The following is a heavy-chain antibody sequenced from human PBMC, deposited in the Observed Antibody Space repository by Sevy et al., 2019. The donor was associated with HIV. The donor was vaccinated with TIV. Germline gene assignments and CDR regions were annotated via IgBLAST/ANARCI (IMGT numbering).Heavy chain of an antibody. J-gene: IGHJ5*02. D-gene: IGHD2-15*01. V-gene: IGHV3-48*03. CDR2: ISSSGSTI. CDR1: GFTFSSYE. CDR3: ARGEKDIVVVVAATPNWFDP. Sequence: GGSLRLSCAASGFTFSSYEMNWVRQAPGKGLEWVSYISSSGSTIYYADSVKGRFTISRDNAKNSLYLQMNSLRAEDTAVYYCARGEKDIVVVVAATPNWFDPWGQGTLVTVSS.